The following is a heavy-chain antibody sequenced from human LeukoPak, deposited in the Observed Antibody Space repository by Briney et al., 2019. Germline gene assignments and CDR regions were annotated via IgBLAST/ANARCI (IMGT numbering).Heavy chain of an antibody. CDR3: ARGVLGYDSSGSDAFDI. CDR1: GGSISSYY. D-gene: IGHD3-22*01. Sequence: SETLSLTCTGSGGSISSYYWSWIRQPPGKGLEWIGYIYYSGSTNYNPSLKSRVTISVDTSKNQFSLKLSSVTAADTAVYYCARGVLGYDSSGSDAFDIWGQGTMVTVSS. CDR2: IYYSGST. V-gene: IGHV4-59*01. J-gene: IGHJ3*02.